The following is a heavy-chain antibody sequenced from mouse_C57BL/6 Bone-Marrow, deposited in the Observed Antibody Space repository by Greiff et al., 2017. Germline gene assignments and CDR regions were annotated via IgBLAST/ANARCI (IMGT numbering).Heavy chain of an antibody. CDR3: AREDGSSPYAMDY. J-gene: IGHJ4*01. CDR2: IDPSDSYT. V-gene: IGHV1-50*01. D-gene: IGHD1-1*01. Sequence: QVQLQQPGAELVKPGTSVKLSCKASGYTFTSYWMQWVKQRPGQGLEWIGEIDPSDSYTNYNQKFKGKATLTVDTSSSTAYMELRSLTSEDSAVYYCAREDGSSPYAMDYWGQGTSVTVSS. CDR1: GYTFTSYW.